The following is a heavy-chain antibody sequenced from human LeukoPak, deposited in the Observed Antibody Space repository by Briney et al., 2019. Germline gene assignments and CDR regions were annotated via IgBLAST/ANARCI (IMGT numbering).Heavy chain of an antibody. CDR1: RFAFHNYA. V-gene: IGHV3-23*01. Sequence: GSLRLSCAASRFAFHNYAMTWIRQAPERGLEWVSSISVDGGDIKYTDSAKGRFTISRDNSKGTLYLQMDSLRVEDTAVYYCGKDPNGNFIGAFDFWGQGTMVTVSS. CDR3: GKDPNGNFIGAFDF. D-gene: IGHD4-23*01. CDR2: ISVDGGDI. J-gene: IGHJ3*01.